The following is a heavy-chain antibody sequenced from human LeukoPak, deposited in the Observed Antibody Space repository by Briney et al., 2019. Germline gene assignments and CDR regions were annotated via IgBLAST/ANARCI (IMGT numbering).Heavy chain of an antibody. V-gene: IGHV4-39*01. CDR3: ARHAVVVVVAALGWYFDY. Sequence: SETLSLTCTVSGGSISSSSYYWGWIRQPPWKGLEWIGSIYYSGSTYYNPSLKSRVTISVDTSKNQFSLKLSSVTAADTAVYHCARHAVVVVVAALGWYFDYWGQGTLVTVSS. CDR2: IYYSGST. D-gene: IGHD2-15*01. J-gene: IGHJ4*02. CDR1: GGSISSSSYY.